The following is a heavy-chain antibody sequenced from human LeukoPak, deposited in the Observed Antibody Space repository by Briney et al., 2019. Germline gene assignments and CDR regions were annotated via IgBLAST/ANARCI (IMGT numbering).Heavy chain of an antibody. D-gene: IGHD5-18*01. CDR1: GFTFSAYA. Sequence: GMSLRLSCATSGFTFSAYAMHWVRQAPGKGLEWVAVIWYDGSTKYYTDSVKGRFTISRDNSKNTQYLQMDSLRAEDTAVYYCAKDRLRGYTYGYPDYWGQGTLVTVSS. J-gene: IGHJ4*02. V-gene: IGHV3-33*06. CDR2: IWYDGSTK. CDR3: AKDRLRGYTYGYPDY.